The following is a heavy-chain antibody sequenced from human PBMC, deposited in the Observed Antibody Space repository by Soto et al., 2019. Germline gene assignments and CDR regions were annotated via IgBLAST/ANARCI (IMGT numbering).Heavy chain of an antibody. D-gene: IGHD3-16*01. V-gene: IGHV3-33*01. CDR1: GFTFSSYG. J-gene: IGHJ4*02. CDR2: IWYDGSNK. CDR3: ARTGGRGAGGVVAKLYYFDY. Sequence: QVQLVESGGGVVQPGRSLRLSCAASGFTFSSYGMHWVRQAPGKGLEWVAVIWYDGSNKYYADSVKGRFTISRDNSKNTLYLQMNSRRAEDTAVYYCARTGGRGAGGVVAKLYYFDYWGQGTLVTVSS.